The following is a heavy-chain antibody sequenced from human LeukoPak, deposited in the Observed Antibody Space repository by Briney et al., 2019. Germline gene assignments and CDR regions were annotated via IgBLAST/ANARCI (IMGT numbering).Heavy chain of an antibody. CDR2: ISGSGGST. J-gene: IGHJ4*02. V-gene: IGHV3-23*01. D-gene: IGHD1-26*01. CDR3: AKDNSGSYSFASAAFDY. CDR1: GFTFSSYA. Sequence: QAGGSLRLSCAASGFTFSSYAMSWVRQAPGKGLEWVSAISGSGGSTYYADSVKGRFTISRDNSKNTLYLQMNSLRAEDTAVYYCAKDNSGSYSFASAAFDYWGQGTLVTVSS.